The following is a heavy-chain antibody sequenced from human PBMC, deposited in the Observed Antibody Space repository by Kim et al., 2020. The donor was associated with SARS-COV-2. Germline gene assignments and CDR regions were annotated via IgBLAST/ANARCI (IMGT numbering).Heavy chain of an antibody. J-gene: IGHJ6*02. V-gene: IGHV1-69*13. D-gene: IGHD3-10*01. CDR2: IIPIFGTE. Sequence: SVKVSCKASGGTFSSYAISWVRQAPGQGLEWMGGIIPIFGTENYAQKFQGRVTITADESTSTAYMELSSLRSEDTAVYYCARDPLYYYGSGNYYYYGMDVWGQGTTVTVSS. CDR1: GGTFSSYA. CDR3: ARDPLYYYGSGNYYYYGMDV.